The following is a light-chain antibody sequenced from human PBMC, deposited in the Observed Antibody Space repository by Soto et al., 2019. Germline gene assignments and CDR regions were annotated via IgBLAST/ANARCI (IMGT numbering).Light chain of an antibody. Sequence: QSALTQPASVSGSPGQSITISCTGTSSDVGRYNYVSWCQQHPGKAPKLIIYDVSNRPSGVSNRFSGSKSGNTASLTISGLQAEDEADYYCSSYTGSSTVVFGGGTKLTVL. J-gene: IGLJ2*01. CDR2: DVS. V-gene: IGLV2-14*01. CDR3: SSYTGSSTVV. CDR1: SSDVGRYNY.